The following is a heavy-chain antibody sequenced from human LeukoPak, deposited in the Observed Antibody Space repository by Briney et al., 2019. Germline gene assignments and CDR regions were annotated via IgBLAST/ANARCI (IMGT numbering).Heavy chain of an antibody. CDR3: ARDNAGSSSWFHGDWFDP. CDR2: IYYSGST. V-gene: IGHV4-39*07. D-gene: IGHD6-13*01. CDR1: GGSISSSSYY. J-gene: IGHJ5*02. Sequence: KASETLSLTCTVSGGSISSSSYYWGWIRQPPGKGLEWIGSIYYSGSTYYNPSLKSRVTISVDTSKNQFSLKLSSVTAADTAVYYCARDNAGSSSWFHGDWFDPWGQGTLVTVSS.